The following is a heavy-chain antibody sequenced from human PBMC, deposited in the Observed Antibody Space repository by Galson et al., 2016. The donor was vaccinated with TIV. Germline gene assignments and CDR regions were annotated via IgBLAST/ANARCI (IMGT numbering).Heavy chain of an antibody. D-gene: IGHD6-19*01. CDR3: ARVLEVAGTDY. CDR1: GYTFTSYY. CDR2: INPSGGST. Sequence: SVKVSCKASGYTFTSYYTHWVRQAPGQGLEWMGIINPSGGSTSYAQKFQGRVTMTRDTSTSTVYMELSSLRSEDTAVYYCARVLEVAGTDYWGQGTLVTVSS. V-gene: IGHV1-46*01. J-gene: IGHJ4*02.